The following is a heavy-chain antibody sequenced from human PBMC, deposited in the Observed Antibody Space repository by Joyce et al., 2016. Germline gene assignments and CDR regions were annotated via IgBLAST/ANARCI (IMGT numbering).Heavy chain of an antibody. CDR1: GSTFSSSS. Sequence: QLVESGGGVVKPGGSLRLSCEASGSTFSSSSMGWFRQAPGKGLEWVAAISGTSYYKFHAETVRGRFTVSRDNAKKTLYLQMNSLRAEDSAVFYCARGGISYYYAMDVWGQGTTVTVSS. D-gene: IGHD3-16*01. CDR2: ISGTSYYK. CDR3: ARGGISYYYAMDV. V-gene: IGHV3-21*01. J-gene: IGHJ6*02.